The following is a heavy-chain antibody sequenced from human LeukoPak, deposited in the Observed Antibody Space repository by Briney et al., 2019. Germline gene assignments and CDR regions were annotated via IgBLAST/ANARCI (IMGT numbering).Heavy chain of an antibody. Sequence: PGGSLRLSCAASGVTFSSYSMNWVRQAPGKGLEWVSSISSRSTYIYYADSVKGRFTISRDNAKNSLYLQMNSLRAEDTAVYYCARGPRPSGSYYNVPLDYWGQGTLVTVSS. CDR1: GVTFSSYS. D-gene: IGHD3-10*01. CDR3: ARGPRPSGSYYNVPLDY. V-gene: IGHV3-21*01. J-gene: IGHJ4*02. CDR2: ISSRSTYI.